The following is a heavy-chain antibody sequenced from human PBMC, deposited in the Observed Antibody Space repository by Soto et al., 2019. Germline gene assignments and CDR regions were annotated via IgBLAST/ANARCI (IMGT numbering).Heavy chain of an antibody. D-gene: IGHD5-12*01. Sequence: SETLSFTCTVSGGSISSYYWSWIRQPPGKGLEWIGYIYYSGSTNYNPSLKSRVTISVDTSKNQFSLKLSSVTAADTAVYYCARQGYSGYDYLEYFDYWGQGTLVTVSS. J-gene: IGHJ4*02. CDR3: ARQGYSGYDYLEYFDY. CDR2: IYYSGST. V-gene: IGHV4-59*08. CDR1: GGSISSYY.